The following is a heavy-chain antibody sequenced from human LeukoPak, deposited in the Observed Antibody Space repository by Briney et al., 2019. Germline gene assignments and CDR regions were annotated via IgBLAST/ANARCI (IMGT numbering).Heavy chain of an antibody. J-gene: IGHJ6*03. V-gene: IGHV3-30*02. D-gene: IGHD2-2*01. Sequence: GGSLRLSCAASGFTFSSYGMHWVRQAPGKGLEWVAFIRYDGSNKYYADSVKGRFTISRDNSKNTLYLQMNSLRAEDTAVYYCASCLPAAIKFSSYYYYMDVWGKGTTVTVSS. CDR3: ASCLPAAIKFSSYYYYMDV. CDR1: GFTFSSYG. CDR2: IRYDGSNK.